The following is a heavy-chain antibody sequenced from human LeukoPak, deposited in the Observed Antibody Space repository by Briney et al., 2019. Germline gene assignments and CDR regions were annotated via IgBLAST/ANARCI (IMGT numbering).Heavy chain of an antibody. CDR3: AKGGHVDY. CDR2: INEDGREV. CDR1: GSFSDYY. V-gene: IGHV3-7*01. Sequence: PGGSLRLSCAVSGSFSDYYMSWIRQAPGKGLEWVANINEDGREVYYVDSVKGRFTISRDNAKNSLYLQMSSLRVEDTAVYYCAKGGHVDYCGQGTLVTVSS. J-gene: IGHJ4*02.